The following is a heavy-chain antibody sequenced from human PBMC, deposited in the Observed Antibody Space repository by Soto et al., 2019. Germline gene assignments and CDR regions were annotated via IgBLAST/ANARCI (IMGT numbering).Heavy chain of an antibody. CDR3: ASVRTKPPXYCSVGVCSPHTHYFDY. CDR2: IYYSGST. V-gene: IGHV4-31*03. CDR1: GGSFSSGGYY. J-gene: IGHJ4*02. Sequence: PSETLSLTCTVSGGSFSSGGYYWSCVPQHPGKGLEWIVYIYYSGSTYYNPSLKSRVTILVDTSKNQISLKLSSVTAADTSVYYCASVRTKPPXYCSVGVCSPHTHYFDYWGQGSLVTVSS. D-gene: IGHD2-8*02.